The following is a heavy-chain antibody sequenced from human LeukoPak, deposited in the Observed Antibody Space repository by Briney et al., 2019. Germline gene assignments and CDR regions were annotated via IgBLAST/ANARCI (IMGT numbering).Heavy chain of an antibody. CDR2: ISAYNGNT. V-gene: IGHV1-18*01. CDR1: GYTFTSYG. Sequence: ASVKVSCKASGYTFTSYGISWVRQAPGQGLEWMGWISAYNGNTNYAQKLQGRVTMTTDTSTSTAYMELRSLRSDDTAVYYCVRADCSSTSCPPRFDPWGQGTLVTVSS. D-gene: IGHD2-2*01. CDR3: VRADCSSTSCPPRFDP. J-gene: IGHJ5*02.